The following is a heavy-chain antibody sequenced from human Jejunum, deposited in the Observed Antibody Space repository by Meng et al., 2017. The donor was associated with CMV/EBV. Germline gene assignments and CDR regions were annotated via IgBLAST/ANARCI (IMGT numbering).Heavy chain of an antibody. CDR1: GGPISSGSYY. Sequence: QVQLQESGPGLVKPSETLSVTCTVSGGPISSGSYYWSWIRQPAGKGLEWIGRIYKSGTTKYNPALESRVAISVDTSQNQFSLKLSSVTAADTAVYYCAREYAATNWFDPWGQGTLVTVSS. V-gene: IGHV4-61*02. CDR3: AREYAATNWFDP. CDR2: IYKSGTT. D-gene: IGHD2-2*01. J-gene: IGHJ5*02.